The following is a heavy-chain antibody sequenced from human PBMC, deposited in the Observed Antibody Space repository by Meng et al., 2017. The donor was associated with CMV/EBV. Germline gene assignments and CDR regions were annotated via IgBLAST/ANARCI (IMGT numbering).Heavy chain of an antibody. V-gene: IGHV4-31*02. CDR1: GGSISSGGYY. CDR3: ARDTMVRGGVWFDP. CDR2: IYYSGST. J-gene: IGHJ5*02. D-gene: IGHD3-10*01. Sequence: SGGSISSGGYYWSWIRQHPGKGLEWIGYIYYSGSTYYNPSLKSRVTISVDTSKNQFSLKLSSVTAADTAVYYCARDTMVRGGVWFDPWGRGTLVTVSS.